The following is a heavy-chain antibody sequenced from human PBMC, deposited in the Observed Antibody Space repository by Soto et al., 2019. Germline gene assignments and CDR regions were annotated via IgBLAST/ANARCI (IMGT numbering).Heavy chain of an antibody. V-gene: IGHV3-23*01. CDR2: ISGSAAST. D-gene: IGHD2-15*01. Sequence: EVHLLESGGDLVQPGGSLRLSCAASGFTCSNYAISWFRQAPGKGLYLVSGISGSAASTFYADSVKGRFTISRDNSKNTLYLQMNSLRAEDTAVYYCAKWTGRYCSGGRCYLDDPFDYWGEGTLVTVSS. CDR1: GFTCSNYA. J-gene: IGHJ4*02. CDR3: AKWTGRYCSGGRCYLDDPFDY.